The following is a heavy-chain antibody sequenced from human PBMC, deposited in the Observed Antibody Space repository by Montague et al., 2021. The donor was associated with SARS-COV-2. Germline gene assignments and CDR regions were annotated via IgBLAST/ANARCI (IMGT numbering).Heavy chain of an antibody. CDR3: ARESGSGSYYDYFDY. D-gene: IGHD1-26*01. CDR1: GFTFSDYY. CDR2: ISSSGSTI. V-gene: IGHV3-11*01. J-gene: IGHJ4*02. Sequence: SLRLSCAASGFTFSDYYMSLIRQAPGKGLEWVSYISSSGSTIYYADSVKGRFTISRDNAKNSLYLQMNSLRAEDTAIYYCARESGSGSYYDYFDYWGQGTLVTVSS.